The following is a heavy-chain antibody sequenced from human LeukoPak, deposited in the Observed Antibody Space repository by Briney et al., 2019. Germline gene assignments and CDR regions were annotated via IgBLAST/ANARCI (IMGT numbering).Heavy chain of an antibody. D-gene: IGHD3-10*01. Sequence: SETLSLTCTVSGGSISSYYWSWIRQPPGKGLEWIGYIYYSGSTNYNPSLKSRVTISVDTSKNQFSLKLNSVTAADTAVYYCAREGVYGIIDYWGQGTMVTVSS. V-gene: IGHV4-59*01. CDR2: IYYSGST. J-gene: IGHJ3*01. CDR3: AREGVYGIIDY. CDR1: GGSISSYY.